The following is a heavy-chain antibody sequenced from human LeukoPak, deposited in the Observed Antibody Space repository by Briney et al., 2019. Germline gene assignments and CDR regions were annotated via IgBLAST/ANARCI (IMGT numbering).Heavy chain of an antibody. V-gene: IGHV4-31*03. J-gene: IGHJ3*02. CDR2: IYYSGST. CDR1: GGSISSGGYY. Sequence: PSETLSLTCTVSGGSISSGGYYWSWIRQHPGKGLEWIGYIYYSGSTYYNPSLKSRVTISVDTSKNQFSLKLSSVTAADTAVYYCARGLESFVDLSLAFDIWGQGTVVTVSS. D-gene: IGHD3/OR15-3a*01. CDR3: ARGLESFVDLSLAFDI.